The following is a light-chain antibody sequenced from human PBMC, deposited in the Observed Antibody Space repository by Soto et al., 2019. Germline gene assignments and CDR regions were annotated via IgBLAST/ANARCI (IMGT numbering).Light chain of an antibody. J-gene: IGKJ1*01. V-gene: IGKV1-39*01. CDR1: QSIRNY. CDR3: QQTDSTPQT. CDR2: AAS. Sequence: DIQMTQSPSSLSASVGDRVTISCRASQSIRNYVSWYQQKPGTAPKLLIRAASTLQSGVPSRFSGRGSGTDFTLTISSLQIEDFATYFCQQTDSTPQTFGQGT.